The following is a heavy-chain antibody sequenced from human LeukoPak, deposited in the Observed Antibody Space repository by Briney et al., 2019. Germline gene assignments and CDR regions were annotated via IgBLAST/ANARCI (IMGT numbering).Heavy chain of an antibody. CDR3: AKDLTVDGAWDIDY. D-gene: IGHD3-9*01. CDR2: IFYTGGS. V-gene: IGHV4-59*12. J-gene: IGHJ4*02. Sequence: SETLSLTCTVSGVSSSSSYWSWIRQPPGKGLEWIGYIFYTGGSNHNPSFKSRVSISLDTSKDQISLKLSSVTAADTAVYYCAKDLTVDGAWDIDYWGQGTMITVSS. CDR1: GVSSSSSY.